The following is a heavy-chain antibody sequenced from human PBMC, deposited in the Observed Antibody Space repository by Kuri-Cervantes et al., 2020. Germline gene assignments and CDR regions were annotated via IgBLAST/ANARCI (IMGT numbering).Heavy chain of an antibody. D-gene: IGHD3-16*02. V-gene: IGHV3-7*03. CDR3: AKDLKLRGVLHLGELSFPDAFDI. J-gene: IGHJ3*02. CDR2: IKQDGSEK. CDR1: GFTFSSYW. Sequence: GESLKISCAASGFTFSSYWMSWVRQAPGKGLEWVANIKQDGSEKYYVDSVKGRFTISRDNAKNSLYLQMNSLRAEDTALYYCAKDLKLRGVLHLGELSFPDAFDIWGQGTMVTVSS.